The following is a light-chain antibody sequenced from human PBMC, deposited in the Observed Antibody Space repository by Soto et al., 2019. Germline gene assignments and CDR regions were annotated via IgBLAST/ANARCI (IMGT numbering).Light chain of an antibody. CDR3: LFNSNWPWT. J-gene: IGKJ1*01. Sequence: EIGMTQSPDTLSVSPGERATLSCSASQSVSTNSNWYQQKPGQTPRLLIYVASTRATGIQARFSGSRSGTAFSLTISSLQSEDVGLYFCLFNSNWPWTFGQGTKVAIK. CDR1: QSVSTN. V-gene: IGKV3-15*01. CDR2: VAS.